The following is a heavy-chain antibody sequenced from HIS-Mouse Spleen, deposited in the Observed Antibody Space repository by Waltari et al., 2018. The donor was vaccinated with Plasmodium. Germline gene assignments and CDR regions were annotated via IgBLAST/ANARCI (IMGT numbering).Heavy chain of an antibody. D-gene: IGHD5-18*01. Sequence: QVQLQESGPGLVKPSETLSLTCTVSGGSISSYYWSWIRQPPGKGLEWIGYIHYSGSTNHNPSLKSRVTISVDTSKNQFSLKLSSVTAADTAVYYCARLRYSYGYFDYWGQGTLVTVSS. CDR2: IHYSGST. CDR3: ARLRYSYGYFDY. CDR1: GGSISSYY. J-gene: IGHJ4*02. V-gene: IGHV4-59*08.